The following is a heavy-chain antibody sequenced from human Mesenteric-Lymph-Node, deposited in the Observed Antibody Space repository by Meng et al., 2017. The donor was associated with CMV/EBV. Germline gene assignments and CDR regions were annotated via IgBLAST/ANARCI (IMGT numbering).Heavy chain of an antibody. D-gene: IGHD3-16*01. CDR1: GGSISSSSYY. CDR2: VYDSGST. Sequence: SETLSLTCTVSGGSISSSSYYWGWIRQPPGKGLEWIGSVYDSGSTYYNPSLKSRVTISVDTSKNQLSLKLTSVTAADTAVYYCARDGPYAGDAFDIWGQGTMVTVSS. CDR3: ARDGPYAGDAFDI. V-gene: IGHV4-39*07. J-gene: IGHJ3*02.